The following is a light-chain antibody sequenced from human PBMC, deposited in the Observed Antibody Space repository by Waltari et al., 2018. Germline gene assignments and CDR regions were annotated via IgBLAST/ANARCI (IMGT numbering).Light chain of an antibody. CDR2: EVF. Sequence: QSALTQPASVSGTPGQSLAISCSGPTSDVGSYDLLSWYQPHPGEAPKLLICEVFKRPPDTSSRFSGAKSGSTASLTISGLQPEDEADYYCCSYAGRGTYVFGSGTKVTVL. J-gene: IGLJ1*01. V-gene: IGLV2-23*02. CDR1: TSDVGSYDL. CDR3: CSYAGRGTYV.